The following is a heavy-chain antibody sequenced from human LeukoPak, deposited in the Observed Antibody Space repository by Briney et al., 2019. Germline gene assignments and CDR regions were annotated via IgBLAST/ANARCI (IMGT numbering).Heavy chain of an antibody. CDR3: ARDLGGWFGELSPLAY. CDR2: IYYSGST. CDR1: GGSISSGGYY. J-gene: IGHJ4*02. D-gene: IGHD3-10*01. V-gene: IGHV4-61*08. Sequence: PSQTLSLTCTVSGGSISSGGYYWSWIRQPPGKGLEWIGYIYYSGSTNYNPSLKSRVTISVDTSKNQFSLKLSSVTAADTAVYYCARDLGGWFGELSPLAYWGQGTLVTVSS.